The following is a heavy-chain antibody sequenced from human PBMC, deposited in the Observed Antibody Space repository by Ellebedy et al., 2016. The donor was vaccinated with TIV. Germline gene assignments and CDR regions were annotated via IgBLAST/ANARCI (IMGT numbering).Heavy chain of an antibody. D-gene: IGHD5-18*01. CDR2: ISSNSGSM. J-gene: IGHJ4*02. CDR1: GIIVSDYF. Sequence: GGSLRLSCEASGIIVSDYFMNWVRQAPGQGLEWVASISSNSGSMSYADSVRGRFTISRDSAEKSLYLQMNSLRAEDTAVYYCVRGAIVDTGMIENDYWGQGILVTVSS. V-gene: IGHV3-21*01. CDR3: VRGAIVDTGMIENDY.